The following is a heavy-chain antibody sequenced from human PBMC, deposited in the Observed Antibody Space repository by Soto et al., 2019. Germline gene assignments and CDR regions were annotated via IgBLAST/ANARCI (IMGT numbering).Heavy chain of an antibody. CDR1: GFTFSNAW. J-gene: IGHJ4*02. V-gene: IGHV3-15*07. CDR2: IKSKTDGGTT. D-gene: IGHD3-10*01. CDR3: TTDLGLRWFGEDLNY. Sequence: EVQLVESGGGLVKPGGSLRLSCAASGFTFSNAWMNWVRQAPGKGLEWVGRIKSKTDGGTTDYAAPVKGRFTISRDDSKNTLYLQMNSLKTEDTAVYYCTTDLGLRWFGEDLNYWGQGTLVTVSS.